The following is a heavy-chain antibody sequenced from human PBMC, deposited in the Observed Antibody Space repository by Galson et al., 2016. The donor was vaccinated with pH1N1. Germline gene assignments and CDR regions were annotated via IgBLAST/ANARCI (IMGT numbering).Heavy chain of an antibody. CDR1: GFSLSTSGVC. Sequence: PALVKPTQTLTLTCTFSGFSLSTSGVCVGWIRQPPGKALEWLALIDWDDDKYYSTSLKTRLTISKATSKNQVVLTMTNMDPVDTATYYCARLDYGDYSGYFDYWGQGALVTVSS. J-gene: IGHJ4*02. CDR3: ARLDYGDYSGYFDY. D-gene: IGHD4-17*01. CDR2: IDWDDDK. V-gene: IGHV2-70*01.